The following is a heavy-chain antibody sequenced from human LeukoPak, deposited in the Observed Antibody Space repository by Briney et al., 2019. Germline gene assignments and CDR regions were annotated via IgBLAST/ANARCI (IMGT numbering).Heavy chain of an antibody. J-gene: IGHJ5*02. CDR2: IIPIFGTA. Sequence: GSSVKVSCKASGGTFSSYAISWVRQAPGQGLEWMGGIIPIFGTANYAQKFQGRVTITADESTSTAYMELSSLRSEDTAVYYCARDVVPTNEETNWFDPWGQGTLVTVSS. CDR3: ARDVVPTNEETNWFDP. D-gene: IGHD2-8*01. CDR1: GGTFSSYA. V-gene: IGHV1-69*01.